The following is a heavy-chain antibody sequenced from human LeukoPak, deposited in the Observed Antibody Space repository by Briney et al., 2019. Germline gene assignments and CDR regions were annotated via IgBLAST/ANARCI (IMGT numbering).Heavy chain of an antibody. Sequence: SETLSLTFTVSGASISSYFWSWIRQPAGEGLEWIGRIYNSGNTNYNPSLKGRVTMSLDTSKNQLYLNLRYVTAADTAIYYCVRKDGDYWGQGTLVTVSS. V-gene: IGHV4-4*07. CDR1: GASISSYF. CDR2: IYNSGNT. CDR3: VRKDGDY. J-gene: IGHJ4*02.